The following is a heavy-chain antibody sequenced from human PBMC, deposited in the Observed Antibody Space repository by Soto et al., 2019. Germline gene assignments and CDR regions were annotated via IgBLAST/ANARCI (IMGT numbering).Heavy chain of an antibody. D-gene: IGHD1-26*01. CDR3: ARGEQYRGRIFGF. CDR1: GDSVSSNIAG. CDR2: TYYRSKWYY. Sequence: SQTLSLTCAITGDSVSSNIAGWSWVRQSPSRGLEWLGRTYYRSKWYYEYAVSVRGRITINPDTSKNQYSLQLNSVTPEDTAVYFCARGEQYRGRIFGFWGQGTLGTVSS. V-gene: IGHV6-1*01. J-gene: IGHJ4*01.